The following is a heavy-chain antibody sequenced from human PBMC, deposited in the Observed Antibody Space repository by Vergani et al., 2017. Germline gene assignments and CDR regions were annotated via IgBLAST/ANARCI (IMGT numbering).Heavy chain of an antibody. V-gene: IGHV4-59*01. CDR1: GGSITSYY. J-gene: IGHJ4*02. Sequence: QVQLQESGPGLVKPSETLALTCTVSGGSITSYYWSWIRQPPGKGLEWIGNIYYSGSTNYDPSLKSRVTISVDTSKNQFSLELSSMTTADTAVYYCAIGRRTSCFGTTFYGYWGQGTLVTVSS. CDR3: AIGRRTSCFGTTFYGY. D-gene: IGHD2-8*01. CDR2: IYYSGST.